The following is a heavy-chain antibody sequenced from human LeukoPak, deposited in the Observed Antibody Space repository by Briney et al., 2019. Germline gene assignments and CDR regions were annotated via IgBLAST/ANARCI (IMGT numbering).Heavy chain of an antibody. CDR2: ISPDNGDT. CDR3: AWYGVTHGLDV. Sequence: GASVKVSCRASGYTFTTNGISWVRQAPGQGLEWMAWISPDNGDTKYAQEFQGRLTVTTDTSTSTAYMELRSLRSDDTAIYYCAWYGVTHGLDVWGQGTTVTVSS. V-gene: IGHV1-18*04. D-gene: IGHD3-10*01. CDR1: GYTFTTNG. J-gene: IGHJ6*02.